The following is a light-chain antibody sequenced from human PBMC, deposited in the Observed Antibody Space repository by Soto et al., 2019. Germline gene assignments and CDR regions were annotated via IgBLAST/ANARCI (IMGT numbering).Light chain of an antibody. CDR2: SAS. V-gene: IGKV1-27*01. J-gene: IGKJ5*01. CDR1: QDISVY. Sequence: DIQMTQSPSSLSASVGDRVTITCRASQDISVYLAWYQQKPGKVPKLLIYSASTLQSGVPSRFSGSGSGTDFTLTISSLQPEDVATYYCQKFNTAPLTFGQGPRLDIK. CDR3: QKFNTAPLT.